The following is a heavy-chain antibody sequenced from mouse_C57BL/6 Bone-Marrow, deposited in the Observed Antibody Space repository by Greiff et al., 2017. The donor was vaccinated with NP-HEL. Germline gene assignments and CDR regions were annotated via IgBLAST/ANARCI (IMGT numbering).Heavy chain of an antibody. V-gene: IGHV1-64*01. D-gene: IGHD1-1*01. CDR2: IHPNSGST. CDR1: GYTFTSYW. Sequence: QVQLQQPGAELVKPGASVKLSCKASGYTFTSYWMHWVKQRPGQGLGWIGMIHPNSGSTNYNEKFKSKATLTVDKSSSTAYMQLSSLTSEDSAVYYCARSGNYYGSSSFDYWGQGTTLTVSS. J-gene: IGHJ2*01. CDR3: ARSGNYYGSSSFDY.